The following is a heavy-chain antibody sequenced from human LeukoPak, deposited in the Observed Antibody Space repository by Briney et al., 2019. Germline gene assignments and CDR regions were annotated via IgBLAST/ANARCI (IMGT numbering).Heavy chain of an antibody. D-gene: IGHD2-15*01. CDR2: MNPNSGNT. CDR1: GYTFTSYD. Sequence: ASVKVSCRASGYTFTSYDINWVRQATGQGLEWMGWMNPNSGNTGYAQKFQGRVTMTRNTSISTAYMELSSLRSEDTAVYYCARHEVGAADFDYWGQGTLVTVSS. CDR3: ARHEVGAADFDY. J-gene: IGHJ4*02. V-gene: IGHV1-8*01.